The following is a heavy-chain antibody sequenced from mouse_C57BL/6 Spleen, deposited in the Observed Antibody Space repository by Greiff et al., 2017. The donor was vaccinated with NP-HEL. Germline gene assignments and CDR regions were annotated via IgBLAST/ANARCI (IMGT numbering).Heavy chain of an antibody. CDR3: ARRAIPDAIDY. Sequence: QVQLQQSGAELMKPGASVKLSCKASGYTFTGYWIDWVKQRPGQGLEWIGEILPGSGSTNYNEKFKGKATFTADTSSNTAYMHLSSLTSEDSAIYYCARRAIPDAIDYWGQGTSVTVSS. V-gene: IGHV1-9*01. J-gene: IGHJ4*01. CDR2: ILPGSGST. D-gene: IGHD3-1*01. CDR1: GYTFTGYW.